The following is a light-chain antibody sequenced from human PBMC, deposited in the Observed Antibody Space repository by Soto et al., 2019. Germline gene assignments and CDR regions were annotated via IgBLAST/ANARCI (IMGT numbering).Light chain of an antibody. Sequence: QSVLTQPASVSGSPGQSITISCTGTSTDVGSHKLVSWYQQYPGNAPKLIIFEAYKRPSEVSNRFSGSKSGSTASLTISGLQAEDEAYYYCCSNAVGSTYVFGTGTKVTVL. CDR1: STDVGSHKL. CDR2: EAY. V-gene: IGLV2-23*01. J-gene: IGLJ1*01. CDR3: CSNAVGSTYV.